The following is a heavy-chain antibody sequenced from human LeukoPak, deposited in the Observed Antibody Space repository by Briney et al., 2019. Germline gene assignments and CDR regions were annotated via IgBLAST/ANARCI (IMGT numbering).Heavy chain of an antibody. D-gene: IGHD3-10*01. J-gene: IGHJ4*02. CDR3: ARHGLGGFGVNSFDY. Sequence: SETLSLTCTVSGGSISSFYWSWIRQPPGKGLEWIGYIYYSGTTDYNPSLKSRVTISVDTSKNQFSLKLSSVTAADTAVYYCARHGLGGFGVNSFDYWGQGTLVTVSS. V-gene: IGHV4-59*08. CDR2: IYYSGTT. CDR1: GGSISSFY.